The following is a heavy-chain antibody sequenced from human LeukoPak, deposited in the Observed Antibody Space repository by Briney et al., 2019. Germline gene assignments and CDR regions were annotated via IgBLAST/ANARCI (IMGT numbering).Heavy chain of an antibody. V-gene: IGHV3-7*03. J-gene: IGHJ3*02. CDR3: ARDLGQQLRGDAFDI. Sequence: GGPLRLSCAASGFTFSSYWMSWVRQAPGKGLEWVANIKQDGSEKYYVDSVKGRFTISRDNAKNSLYLQMNSLRAEDTAVYYCARDLGQQLRGDAFDIWGQGTMVTVSS. CDR1: GFTFSSYW. D-gene: IGHD6-13*01. CDR2: IKQDGSEK.